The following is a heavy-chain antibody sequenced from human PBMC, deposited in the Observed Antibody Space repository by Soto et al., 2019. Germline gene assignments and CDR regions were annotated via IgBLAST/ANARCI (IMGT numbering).Heavy chain of an antibody. CDR3: ARDDGTATYRDYLFEY. V-gene: IGHV4-31*03. CDR2: IYHSGTF. D-gene: IGHD4-17*01. Sequence: QVQVQESGPRLVKTSQTLSLTCNVSGGSMSSGGYYWSWIRQRPGKGLEWIGYIYHSGTFYYNPSLESRLRISVDTSKNQFSLKLTSVTAADTAVSYCARDDGTATYRDYLFEYWGQGILVTVSS. CDR1: GGSMSSGGYY. J-gene: IGHJ4*02.